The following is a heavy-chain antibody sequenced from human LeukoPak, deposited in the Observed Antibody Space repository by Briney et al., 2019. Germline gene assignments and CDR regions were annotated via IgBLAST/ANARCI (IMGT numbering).Heavy chain of an antibody. CDR3: ARVGQQWLVNFDY. CDR2: ISYDGSNK. CDR1: GFTFSSYA. D-gene: IGHD6-19*01. Sequence: PGGSLRLSCAASGFTFSSYAMHWVRQAPGKGLEWVAVISYDGSNKYYADSVKGRFTISRDNSKNTLYLQMNSLRAEDTAVYYCARVGQQWLVNFDYWGQGTLVTVSS. J-gene: IGHJ4*02. V-gene: IGHV3-30-3*01.